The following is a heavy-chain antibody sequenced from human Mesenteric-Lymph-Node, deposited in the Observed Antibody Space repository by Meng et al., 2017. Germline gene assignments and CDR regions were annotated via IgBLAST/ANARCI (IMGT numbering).Heavy chain of an antibody. CDR3: ARGPPVMVYASYYYYGMDV. Sequence: SVKVSCKASGYTFTTYAIHWVRQAPGQGLEWMGGIIPIFGTANYAQKFQGRVTITADKSTSTAYMELSSLRSEDTAVYYCARGPPVMVYASYYYYGMDVWGQGTTVTVSS. D-gene: IGHD2-8*01. CDR2: IIPIFGTA. V-gene: IGHV1-69*06. CDR1: GYTFTTYA. J-gene: IGHJ6*02.